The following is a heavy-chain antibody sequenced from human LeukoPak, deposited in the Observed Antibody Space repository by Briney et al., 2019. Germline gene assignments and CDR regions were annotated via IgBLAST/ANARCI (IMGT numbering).Heavy chain of an antibody. D-gene: IGHD6-6*01. Sequence: SVHVSCQSCGYIHTNYHLNWLRPATAQGVEWMGWMNQNRGNTGYAQNFQGRATITRNTSISTAYMELSSLRSEQTAEYYCARAYSNASRRNYYYYMDVWGKGTTVTISS. CDR2: MNQNRGNT. CDR3: ARAYSNASRRNYYYYMDV. J-gene: IGHJ6*03. CDR1: GYIHTNYH. V-gene: IGHV1-8*03.